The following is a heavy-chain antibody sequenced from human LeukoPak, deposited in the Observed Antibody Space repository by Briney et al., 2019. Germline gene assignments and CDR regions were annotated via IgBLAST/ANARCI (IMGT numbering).Heavy chain of an antibody. CDR2: IYYSGST. D-gene: IGHD3-3*01. J-gene: IGHJ4*02. CDR3: ARSGLTSTIFGVVKFTIYYFDY. V-gene: IGHV4-39*01. Sequence: SETLSLTCTVSGGSISSSSYYWGWIRQPPGKGLEWIGSIYYSGSTYYNPSLKSRVTIPVDTSKNQFSLKLSSVTAADTAVYYCARSGLTSTIFGVVKFTIYYFDYWGQGTLVTVSS. CDR1: GGSISSSSYY.